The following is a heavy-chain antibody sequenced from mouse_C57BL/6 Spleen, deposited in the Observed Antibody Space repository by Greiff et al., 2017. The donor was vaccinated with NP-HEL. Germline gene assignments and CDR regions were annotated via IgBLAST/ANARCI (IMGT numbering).Heavy chain of an antibody. CDR2: IHPNSGST. Sequence: QVQLQQPGAELVKPGASVKLSCKASGYTFTSYWMHLVKQRPGQGLEWIGMIHPNSGSTNYNEKFKSKATLTVDKSSSTAYMQLSSLTSEDSAVYYCARSRYGSSYWYFDVWGTGTTVTVSS. CDR3: ARSRYGSSYWYFDV. CDR1: GYTFTSYW. V-gene: IGHV1-64*01. D-gene: IGHD1-1*01. J-gene: IGHJ1*03.